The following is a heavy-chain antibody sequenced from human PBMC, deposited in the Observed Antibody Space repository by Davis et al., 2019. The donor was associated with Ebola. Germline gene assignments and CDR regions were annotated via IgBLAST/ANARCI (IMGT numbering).Heavy chain of an antibody. V-gene: IGHV4-39*01. Sequence: PSETLSLTCAVYGGSFSGYYWGWIRQPPGKGLEWIGSIYYSGSTYYNPSLKSRVTISVDTSKNQFSLKLSSVTAADTAVYYCARPIWGYYYGMDVWGQGTTVTVSS. CDR1: GGSFSGYY. D-gene: IGHD3-16*01. J-gene: IGHJ6*02. CDR3: ARPIWGYYYGMDV. CDR2: IYYSGST.